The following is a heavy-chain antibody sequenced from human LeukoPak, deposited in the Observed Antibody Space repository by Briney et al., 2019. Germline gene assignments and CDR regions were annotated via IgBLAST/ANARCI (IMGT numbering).Heavy chain of an antibody. CDR3: AKDWDSSWYAAVFDY. CDR2: ISGSGVST. Sequence: GGCLRLSCAASGFTFSSYAMSWVRQAPGKGREWVSAISGSGVSTYYADSVKGRFTISRDNSKNPLYLQMNSLRAEDTAVYYCAKDWDSSWYAAVFDYWGQGTLVTVSS. V-gene: IGHV3-23*01. CDR1: GFTFSSYA. J-gene: IGHJ4*02. D-gene: IGHD6-13*01.